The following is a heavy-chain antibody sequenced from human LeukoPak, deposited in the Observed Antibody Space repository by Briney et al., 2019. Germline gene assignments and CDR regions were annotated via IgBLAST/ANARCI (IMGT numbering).Heavy chain of an antibody. D-gene: IGHD6-13*01. J-gene: IGHJ4*02. CDR2: IYYSGNT. Sequence: SETLSLTYTVSGHSVSNGDYYWTWIRQHPGKGLEWIGYIYYSGNTYYNLSLKSRLTMSVDTSKDQFSLKLSSVTAADTAVYYCARALGTIWSFDSWGQGTLVTVSS. CDR3: ARALGTIWSFDS. CDR1: GHSVSNGDYY. V-gene: IGHV4-31*03.